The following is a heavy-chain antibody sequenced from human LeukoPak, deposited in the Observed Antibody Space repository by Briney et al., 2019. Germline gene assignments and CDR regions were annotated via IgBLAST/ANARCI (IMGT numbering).Heavy chain of an antibody. Sequence: GGSLRLSRAASGFTFSDHYMDWVRQAPGKGLEWVGRTRNKINSYTTEYAASVKGRFTISRDDSKNSLNLQMNSLKTEDTAVYYCVRIGYGDYYIDYWGQGTLVTVSS. V-gene: IGHV3-72*01. CDR3: VRIGYGDYYIDY. D-gene: IGHD4-17*01. CDR1: GFTFSDHY. CDR2: TRNKINSYTT. J-gene: IGHJ4*02.